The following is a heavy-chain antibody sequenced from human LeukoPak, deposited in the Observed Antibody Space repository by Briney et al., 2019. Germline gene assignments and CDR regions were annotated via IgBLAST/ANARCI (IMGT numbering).Heavy chain of an antibody. V-gene: IGHV3-7*01. J-gene: IGHJ4*02. D-gene: IGHD7-27*01. Sequence: GGSLRLSCAASGFTFSSYWMSWVRQAPGKGLEWVANIKQDGSEKYYVDSVKGRFTISRDNAKNSLYLQMNSLRAEDTAVYYCARELLTTVAPTGDHGYWGQATLVTVSS. CDR1: GFTFSSYW. CDR3: ARELLTTVAPTGDHGY. CDR2: IKQDGSEK.